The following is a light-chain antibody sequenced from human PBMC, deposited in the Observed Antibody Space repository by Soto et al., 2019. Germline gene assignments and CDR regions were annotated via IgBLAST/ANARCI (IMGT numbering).Light chain of an antibody. CDR3: QQYGSSRA. V-gene: IGKV1-39*01. CDR1: QTISTF. CDR2: DAT. J-gene: IGKJ1*01. Sequence: IQMTQSPSSVSASVGDRVTLTCRASQTISTFLNWYQHKPGKAPKLLIYDATNLYSGVPSRFSGSGSGTDFTLTISSLEPEDFAVYYCQQYGSSRAFGQGTKVDIK.